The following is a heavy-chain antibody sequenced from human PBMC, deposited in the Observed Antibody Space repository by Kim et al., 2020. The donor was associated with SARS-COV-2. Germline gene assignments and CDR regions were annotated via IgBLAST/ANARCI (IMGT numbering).Heavy chain of an antibody. Sequence: GGSLRLSCAASGFTFDDYAMHWVRQAPGKGLEWFSGISWNSGSIGYADSVKGRFTISRDSAKNSLYLQMNSLRPEDTALYYCAKDRPKKSAAGTMGSFQ. CDR3: AKDRPKKSAAGTMGSFQ. V-gene: IGHV3-9*01. J-gene: IGHJ1*01. D-gene: IGHD6-13*01. CDR2: ISWNSGSI. CDR1: GFTFDDYA.